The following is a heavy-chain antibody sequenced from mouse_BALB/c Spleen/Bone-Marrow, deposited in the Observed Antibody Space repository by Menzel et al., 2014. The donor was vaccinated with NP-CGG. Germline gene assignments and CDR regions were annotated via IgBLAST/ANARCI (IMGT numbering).Heavy chain of an antibody. V-gene: IGHV14-3*02. CDR1: GFNIKDTY. Sequence: VQLQQSGAELVKPGASVKLSCTASGFNIKDTYMHWVKQRPEQGLERIGRIDPANGNTKYDLKFQGKATITEDTSSNTAYLQLSSLTSEDTAVYYGASYRYAWYFDVWGAGTTVTVSS. J-gene: IGHJ1*01. CDR2: IDPANGNT. D-gene: IGHD2-14*01. CDR3: ASYRYAWYFDV.